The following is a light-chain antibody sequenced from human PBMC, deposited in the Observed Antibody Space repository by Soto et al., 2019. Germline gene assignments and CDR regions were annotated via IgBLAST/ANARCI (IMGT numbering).Light chain of an antibody. V-gene: IGLV2-14*01. J-gene: IGLJ1*01. CDR1: SSDVGTYNY. CDR3: SSYTTSSTLYV. CDR2: EVS. Sequence: QSVLTQPASVSGSPGQSITISCTGTSSDVGTYNYVSWYQQQPGKAPKLLFYEVSNRPPGISDRFSGSKSGNTASLTISGLQAEDEADYYCSSYTTSSTLYVFGTGTKLTVL.